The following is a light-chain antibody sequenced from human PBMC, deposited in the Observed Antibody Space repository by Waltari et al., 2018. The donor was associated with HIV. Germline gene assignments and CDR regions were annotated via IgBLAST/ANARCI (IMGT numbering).Light chain of an antibody. J-gene: IGKJ2*01. CDR1: QSVLHSSTNKNH. CDR3: QQYSSLPQT. V-gene: IGKV4-1*01. Sequence: IVMNPSPASLAVFLGETVTFNYRSSQSVLHSSTNKNHLAWYQQKSGQPPKLLLYWASTRESGVPDRFRGSGSGTDFSLTIRGLKAEDVAVYYCQQYSSLPQTFGQGTKVEIK. CDR2: WAS.